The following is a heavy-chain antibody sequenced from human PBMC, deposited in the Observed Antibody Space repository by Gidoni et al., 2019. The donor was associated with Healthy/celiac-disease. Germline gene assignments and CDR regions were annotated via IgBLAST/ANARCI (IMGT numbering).Heavy chain of an antibody. CDR1: GGSISSSSYY. D-gene: IGHD6-13*01. V-gene: IGHV4-39*01. Sequence: QLQLQESGPGLVKPSETLSLTCTVSGGSISSSSYYWGWIRQPPGKGLEWIGSIYYSGSTYYNPSLKSRVTISVDTSKNQFSLKLSSVTAADTAVYYCARHDLNAAAGTDYFDYWGQGTLVTVSS. CDR3: ARHDLNAAAGTDYFDY. CDR2: IYYSGST. J-gene: IGHJ4*02.